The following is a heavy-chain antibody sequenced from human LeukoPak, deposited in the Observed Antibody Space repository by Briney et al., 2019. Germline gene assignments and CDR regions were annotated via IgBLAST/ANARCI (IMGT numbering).Heavy chain of an antibody. CDR2: IYYSGST. J-gene: IGHJ3*02. D-gene: IGHD2-2*01. CDR3: ARLACSSTSCWGYDAFDI. Sequence: PSETLSLTCTVSGGSISSGDYYWSWIRQPPGKGLEWIGSIYYSGSTYYNPSLKSRVTISVDTSKNQFSLKLSSVTAADTAVYYCARLACSSTSCWGYDAFDIWGQGTMVTVSS. CDR1: GGSISSGDYY. V-gene: IGHV4-39*01.